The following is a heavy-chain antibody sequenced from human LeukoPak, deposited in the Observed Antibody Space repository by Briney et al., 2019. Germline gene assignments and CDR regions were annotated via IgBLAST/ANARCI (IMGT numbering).Heavy chain of an antibody. D-gene: IGHD3-16*02. CDR3: ARVYRYADSYGMDV. CDR1: GFTFSIYG. CDR2: IWYDGSKK. J-gene: IGHJ6*02. Sequence: PGGSLRLSCAASGFTFSIYGMHWVRQAPGKGLEWVAVIWYDGSKKYYADSVKGRFTISRDNSKNTLYLQMSSLRVEDTAVYYCARVYRYADSYGMDVWGQGTTVTVSS. V-gene: IGHV3-33*01.